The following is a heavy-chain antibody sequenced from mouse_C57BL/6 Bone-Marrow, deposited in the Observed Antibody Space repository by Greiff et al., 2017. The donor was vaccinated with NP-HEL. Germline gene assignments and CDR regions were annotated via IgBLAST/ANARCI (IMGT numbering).Heavy chain of an antibody. CDR2: ISSGSSTI. Sequence: EVKLVESGGGLVKPGGSLKLSCAASGFTFSDYGMHWVRQAPEKGLEWVAYISSGSSTIYYADTVKGPFTISRDNAKNTLFLQITSLRSEVTAMYYCARNYYGSSVYFDYWGQGTTLTVSS. D-gene: IGHD1-1*01. V-gene: IGHV5-17*01. CDR1: GFTFSDYG. CDR3: ARNYYGSSVYFDY. J-gene: IGHJ2*01.